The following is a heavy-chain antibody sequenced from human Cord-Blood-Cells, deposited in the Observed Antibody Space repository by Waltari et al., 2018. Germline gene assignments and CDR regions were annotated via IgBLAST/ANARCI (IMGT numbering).Heavy chain of an antibody. D-gene: IGHD3-16*02. Sequence: QVQLVESGGGVVQPGRSLRLSCAASGFTFSSYAMHWVRQAPGKGLEWVAVISYDGSNKYYADSVKGRFTISRDNSKNTLYLQMNSLRAEDTAVYYCARSIVSLAFDYWGQGTLVTVSS. CDR3: ARSIVSLAFDY. CDR1: GFTFSSYA. CDR2: ISYDGSNK. V-gene: IGHV3-30-3*01. J-gene: IGHJ4*02.